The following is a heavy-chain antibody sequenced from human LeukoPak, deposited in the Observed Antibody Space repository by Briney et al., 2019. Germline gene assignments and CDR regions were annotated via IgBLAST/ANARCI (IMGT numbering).Heavy chain of an antibody. D-gene: IGHD2-2*02. J-gene: IGHJ4*02. Sequence: GGSLRLSCAASGFTFSTYAMSWVRQAPGKGLEWVSAISGSGDNGDNTYYADSVKGQFTISRDNSKNTLYLQMNSLSAEDAAVHYRAGYNCSSTTCYTGGFDYWGQGTLVTVSS. CDR1: GFTFSTYA. CDR2: ISGSGDNGDNT. V-gene: IGHV3-23*01. CDR3: AGYNCSSTTCYTGGFDY.